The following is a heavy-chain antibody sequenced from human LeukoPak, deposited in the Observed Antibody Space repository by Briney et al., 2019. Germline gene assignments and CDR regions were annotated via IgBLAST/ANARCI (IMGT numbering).Heavy chain of an antibody. CDR3: ARDYDGYCSSTSCYHDWFDP. Sequence: SETLSLTCTVSGGSISSYYWSWIRQPAGKGLEWIGYIYYSGSTNYNPSLKSRVTISVDTSKNQFSLKLSSVTAADTAVYYCARDYDGYCSSTSCYHDWFDPWGQGTLVTVSS. CDR2: IYYSGST. D-gene: IGHD2-2*03. CDR1: GGSISSYY. V-gene: IGHV4-59*01. J-gene: IGHJ5*02.